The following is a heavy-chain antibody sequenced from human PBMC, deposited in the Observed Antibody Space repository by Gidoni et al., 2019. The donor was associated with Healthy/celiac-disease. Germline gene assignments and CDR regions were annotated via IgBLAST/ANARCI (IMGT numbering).Heavy chain of an antibody. CDR2: INSDGSST. CDR1: GFPFSSYW. D-gene: IGHD3-10*01. J-gene: IGHJ3*02. V-gene: IGHV3-74*01. Sequence: EVQLVESGGGLVQPGGSLRLSCAASGFPFSSYWMHWVRQAPGKGLVWVSRINSDGSSTSYADSVKGRFTISRDNAKNTLYLQMNSLRAEDTAVYYCARGPWVYYGAFDIWGQGTMVTVSS. CDR3: ARGPWVYYGAFDI.